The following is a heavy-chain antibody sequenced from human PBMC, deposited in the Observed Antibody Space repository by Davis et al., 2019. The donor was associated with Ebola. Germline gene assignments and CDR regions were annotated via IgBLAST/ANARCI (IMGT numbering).Heavy chain of an antibody. CDR2: IHYSGTT. D-gene: IGHD3-10*01. Sequence: SETLSLTCTVSGGSVRSSGYYWGWIRQPPGKGLEWIGSIHYSGTTDYNLSLKSRVTMSVDTSKNEFSLRLTSVTAADTALYCCVRQGDWFSVPNLDWFDPWGQGLLVTVSS. CDR1: GGSVRSSGYY. J-gene: IGHJ5*02. CDR3: VRQGDWFSVPNLDWFDP. V-gene: IGHV4-39*01.